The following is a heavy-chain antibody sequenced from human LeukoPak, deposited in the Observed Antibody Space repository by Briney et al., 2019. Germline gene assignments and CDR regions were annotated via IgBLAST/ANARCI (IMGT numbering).Heavy chain of an antibody. CDR2: ISSSSSYI. V-gene: IGHV3-21*01. CDR1: VLTFRRYS. J-gene: IGHJ4*02. CDR3: ASLEDSSGWFHNFDY. Sequence: GWAVSLSRAACVLTFRRYSMYGLRPAPATGLDWVSSISSSSSYIYYANSVKGRFTISRDDAKNSLYLQMNSLRAEDTAVYYCASLEDSSGWFHNFDYWGQGTLVTVTA. D-gene: IGHD6-19*01.